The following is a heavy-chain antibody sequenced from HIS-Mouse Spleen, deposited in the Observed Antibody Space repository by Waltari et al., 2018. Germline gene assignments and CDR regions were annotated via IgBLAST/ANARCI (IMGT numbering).Heavy chain of an antibody. D-gene: IGHD6-13*01. V-gene: IGHV4-39*07. CDR1: GGSISSSSYY. CDR2: IYYSGST. CDR3: AREIPYSSSWYDWYFDL. J-gene: IGHJ2*01. Sequence: QLQLQESGPGLVKPSETLSLTCTVSGGSISSSSYYWGWIRQPPGKGLEWIGSIYYSGSTYYHPSLTRRVTISVDTSKNQFSLKLSSVTAADTAVYYCAREIPYSSSWYDWYFDLWGRGTLVTVSS.